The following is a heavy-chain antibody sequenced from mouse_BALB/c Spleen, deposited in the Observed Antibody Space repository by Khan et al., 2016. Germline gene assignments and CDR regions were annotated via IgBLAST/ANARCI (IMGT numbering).Heavy chain of an antibody. CDR1: GYTFADYA. CDR2: ISTYYGDA. Sequence: QVQLQQPGAELVRPGVSVKISCKGSGYTFADYAMHWVKQSHAQSLEWLGVISTYYGDASYNQTFKGKATLTVDKSPSTAYMELARLTSEDSAIYYCARDGDDYWGQGTTLTVSS. J-gene: IGHJ2*01. CDR3: ARDGDDY. V-gene: IGHV1S137*01.